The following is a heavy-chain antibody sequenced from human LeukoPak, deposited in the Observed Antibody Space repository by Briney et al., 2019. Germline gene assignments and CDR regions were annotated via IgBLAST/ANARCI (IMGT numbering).Heavy chain of an antibody. CDR2: INPNSGGT. CDR3: ARDDAVLRFLEWLSPLDY. J-gene: IGHJ4*02. Sequence: ASVKVSCKASGYTFTGYYMHWVRQAPGQGLEWMGWINPNSGGTNYAQKFQGRVTMTRDTSISTAYMELSRLRSDDTAVYYCARDDAVLRFLEWLSPLDYWGQGTLVTVSS. CDR1: GYTFTGYY. D-gene: IGHD3-3*01. V-gene: IGHV1-2*02.